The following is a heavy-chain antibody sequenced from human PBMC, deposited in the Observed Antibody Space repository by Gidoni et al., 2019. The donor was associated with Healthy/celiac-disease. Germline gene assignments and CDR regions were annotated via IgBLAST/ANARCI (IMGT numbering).Heavy chain of an antibody. J-gene: IGHJ3*02. CDR1: GFTVSSNY. V-gene: IGHV3-66*01. CDR3: ARFDRVGGDAFDI. D-gene: IGHD3-16*01. CDR2: IYSGGST. Sequence: EVQLVESGGGLVQPGGSLRLSCAASGFTVSSNYMSWVRQAPGKGLGWVSVIYSGGSTYYADSVKGRFTISRDNSKNTLYLQMNSLRAEDTAVYYCARFDRVGGDAFDIWGQGTMVTVSS.